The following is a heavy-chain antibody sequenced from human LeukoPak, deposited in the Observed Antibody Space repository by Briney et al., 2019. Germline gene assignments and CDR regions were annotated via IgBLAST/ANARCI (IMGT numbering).Heavy chain of an antibody. CDR3: AREIGAAFAI. Sequence: PSETLSLTCTVSDASINGHYWSWIRQSPGKGLEWIGYVFYSGSTNYNPSFTSRVTISLDTSKNQVSLRLISVTAADTAVYYCAREIGAAFAIWGQGTLVTVSS. CDR2: VFYSGST. CDR1: DASINGHY. D-gene: IGHD2-15*01. V-gene: IGHV4-59*11. J-gene: IGHJ4*02.